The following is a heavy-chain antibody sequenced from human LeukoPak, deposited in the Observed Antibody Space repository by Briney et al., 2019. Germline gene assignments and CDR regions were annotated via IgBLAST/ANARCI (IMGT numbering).Heavy chain of an antibody. V-gene: IGHV3-21*01. Sequence: PGGSLRLSCAASGFTFSNYNMNWVRQAPGKGLEWVSVISSSSRYIYYADSVKGRFTISRDNAKNSLYLQMNSLRAEDTAVYYCARDQYDGICPDYWGQGTLVTVSS. J-gene: IGHJ4*01. CDR3: ARDQYDGICPDY. CDR2: ISSSSRYI. CDR1: GFTFSNYN. D-gene: IGHD2/OR15-2a*01.